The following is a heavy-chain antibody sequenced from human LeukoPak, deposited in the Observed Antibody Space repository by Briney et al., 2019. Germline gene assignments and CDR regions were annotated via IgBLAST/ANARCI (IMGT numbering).Heavy chain of an antibody. V-gene: IGHV3-20*01. Sequence: GGSLRLSCAASGFTFDDYGMSWVRQAPGKGLEWVSGINWNGGSTGYADSVKGRFTISTDNAKNSLYLQMNSLRAEDTALYHCAKAYYYDSSGYYYFDYWGQGTLVTVSS. D-gene: IGHD3-22*01. CDR1: GFTFDDYG. J-gene: IGHJ4*02. CDR3: AKAYYYDSSGYYYFDY. CDR2: INWNGGST.